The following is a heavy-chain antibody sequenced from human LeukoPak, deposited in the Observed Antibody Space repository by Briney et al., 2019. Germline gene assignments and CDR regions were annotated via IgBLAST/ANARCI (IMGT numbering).Heavy chain of an antibody. CDR2: IYYSGNA. J-gene: IGHJ3*02. CDR1: GGSISPYY. V-gene: IGHV4-59*01. CDR3: ARGRDHPDI. Sequence: SSETLSLTCTVSGGSISPYYWSWIRQTPGKGLEWIGYIYYSGNANYSPSLRGRVTISVDTSKNQFSLKLTSMTAADTAVYYCARGRDHPDIWGQGTMVTVSS.